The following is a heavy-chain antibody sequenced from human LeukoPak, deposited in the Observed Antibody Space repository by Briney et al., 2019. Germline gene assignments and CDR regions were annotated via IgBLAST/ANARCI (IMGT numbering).Heavy chain of an antibody. V-gene: IGHV3-21*01. Sequence: GGSLRLSCAASGFTFSSYSMNWVRQAPGKGLEWVSSISSSSSYIYYADSVKGRFTISRDNAKNSLYLQMNSLRAEDTAVYYCARDPPFGELLNSHYFDYWGQGTLVTVSS. CDR1: GFTFSSYS. CDR2: ISSSSSYI. J-gene: IGHJ4*02. CDR3: ARDPPFGELLNSHYFDY. D-gene: IGHD3-10*01.